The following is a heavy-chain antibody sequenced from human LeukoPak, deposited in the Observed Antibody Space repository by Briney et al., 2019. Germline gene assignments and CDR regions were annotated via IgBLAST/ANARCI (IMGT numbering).Heavy chain of an antibody. CDR3: ARGGRDGYNSSDY. J-gene: IGHJ4*02. Sequence: PSETLSLTCAVYGVSFSGYYWSWIRQPPGKGLEWIGDINHSGRNNYNQSLKSRVTISVDTSKNQFSLKLSSVTAADTAVYYCARGGRDGYNSSDYWGQGTLVTVSS. D-gene: IGHD5-24*01. CDR1: GVSFSGYY. V-gene: IGHV4-34*01. CDR2: INHSGRN.